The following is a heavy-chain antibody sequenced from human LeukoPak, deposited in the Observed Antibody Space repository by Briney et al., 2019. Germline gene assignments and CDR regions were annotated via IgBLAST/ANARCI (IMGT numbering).Heavy chain of an antibody. CDR3: AKDIAAAGSPDY. D-gene: IGHD6-13*01. CDR2: ISYDGSNK. V-gene: IGHV3-30*18. Sequence: GGSLRLSCAASGFIFGTYGMHWVRQAPGKGLEWVAVISYDGSNKYYADSVKGRFTISRDNSKNTLYLQMNSLRAEDTAVYYCAKDIAAAGSPDYWGQGTLVTVSS. CDR1: GFIFGTYG. J-gene: IGHJ4*02.